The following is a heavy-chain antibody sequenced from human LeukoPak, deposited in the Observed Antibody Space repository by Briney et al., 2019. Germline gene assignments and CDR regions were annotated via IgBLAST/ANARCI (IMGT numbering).Heavy chain of an antibody. V-gene: IGHV4-59*08. J-gene: IGHJ5*02. CDR2: IYYSGST. CDR1: GGSISTYY. D-gene: IGHD3-10*01. Sequence: PSETLSLTCSVSGGSISTYYWTWIRQAPGKGLEWVGYIYYSGSTNYNPSLKSRVIISVDTSQKHFSPELSSVTAADTAVYYRARGRTRPYYYGSGNWFDPWGQGTLVTVSS. CDR3: ARGRTRPYYYGSGNWFDP.